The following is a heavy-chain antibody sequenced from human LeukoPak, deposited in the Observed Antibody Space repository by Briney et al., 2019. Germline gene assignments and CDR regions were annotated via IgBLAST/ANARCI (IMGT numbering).Heavy chain of an antibody. CDR1: GGSFSGYY. V-gene: IGHV4-34*01. CDR3: ARGRLFTMVRGVIGFDL. CDR2: INHSGST. D-gene: IGHD3-10*01. Sequence: SETLSLTCAVYGGSFSGYYWSWIRQPPGKGLEWIGEINHSGSTNYNPSLKSRVTISVDTSKNQFSLKLSSVTAADTAVYYCARGRLFTMVRGVIGFDLWGRGTLVTVSS. J-gene: IGHJ2*01.